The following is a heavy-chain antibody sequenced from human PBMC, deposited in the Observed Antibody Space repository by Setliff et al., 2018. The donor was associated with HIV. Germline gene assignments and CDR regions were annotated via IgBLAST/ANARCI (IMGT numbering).Heavy chain of an antibody. Sequence: ASVKVSCKTSGYSVATHGISWVRQAPGEGLEWMGWISAYTGNTNYAQKFHGRVSMTTDSSTSTGYMELTSLRSDDTAVYYCARGRRSSDDSFDFWGQGTLVTVSS. CDR3: ARGRRSSDDSFDF. CDR1: GYSVATHG. CDR2: ISAYTGNT. D-gene: IGHD1-26*01. J-gene: IGHJ3*01. V-gene: IGHV1-18*01.